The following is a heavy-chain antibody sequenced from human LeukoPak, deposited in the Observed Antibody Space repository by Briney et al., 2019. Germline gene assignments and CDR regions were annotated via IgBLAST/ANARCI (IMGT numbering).Heavy chain of an antibody. CDR3: AKDLRITIIVVVKAPTEFDY. CDR2: ISGGGGST. J-gene: IGHJ4*02. V-gene: IGHV3-23*01. Sequence: PGGSLRLSCAASRFTFSSYGMSWVRQAPGKGLEWVSAISGGGGSTYYADSVKGRFTISRDNSKNTLYLQMNSLRAEDTAVYYCAKDLRITIIVVVKAPTEFDYWGQGTLVTVSS. D-gene: IGHD3-22*01. CDR1: RFTFSSYG.